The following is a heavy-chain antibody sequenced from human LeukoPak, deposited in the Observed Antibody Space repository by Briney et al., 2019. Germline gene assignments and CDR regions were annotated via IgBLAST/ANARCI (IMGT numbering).Heavy chain of an antibody. J-gene: IGHJ4*02. V-gene: IGHV4-59*01. CDR2: IYYSGST. Sequence: SETLSLTCTVSGDSISSYSWTWIRQPPGKGLEWIGYIYYSGSTNYNPSLKSRVTISLDTSKNQFSLKLSSVTAPDTAVYYCARLFWSDSHSFDYWGQGTLVTVSS. D-gene: IGHD3-3*01. CDR3: ARLFWSDSHSFDY. CDR1: GDSISSYS.